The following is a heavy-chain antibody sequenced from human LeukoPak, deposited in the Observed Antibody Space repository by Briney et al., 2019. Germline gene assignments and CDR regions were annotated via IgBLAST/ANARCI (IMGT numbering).Heavy chain of an antibody. D-gene: IGHD1-1*01. CDR3: ARADWSMLEY. Sequence: SVEVSCKASGGTFSSYAISGVRQAPGQGLEWMGRIIPILGIANYAQKFQGRVTITADKSTSTAYMELSSLRSEDTAVYYCARADWSMLEYWGQGTLVTVSS. V-gene: IGHV1-69*04. CDR2: IIPILGIA. J-gene: IGHJ4*02. CDR1: GGTFSSYA.